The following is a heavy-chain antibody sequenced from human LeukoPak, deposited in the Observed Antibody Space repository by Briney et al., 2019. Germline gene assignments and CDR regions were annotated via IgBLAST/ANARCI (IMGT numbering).Heavy chain of an antibody. CDR1: GFTVSSNY. D-gene: IGHD4-11*01. V-gene: IGHV3-66*02. CDR3: ARGLTTVTPLDI. CDR2: IYSGGST. J-gene: IGHJ3*02. Sequence: TGGSLRLSCAASGFTVSSNYMSWVRQAPGKGVEWVSVIYSGGSTYYADSVKGRFTNSRDNSKNTLYLQMNSLRAEDTAVYYCARGLTTVTPLDIWGQGTMVTVSS.